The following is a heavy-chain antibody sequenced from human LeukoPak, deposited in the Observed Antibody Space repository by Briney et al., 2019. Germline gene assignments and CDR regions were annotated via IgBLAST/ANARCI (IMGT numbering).Heavy chain of an antibody. J-gene: IGHJ4*02. CDR2: VYPSGDT. Sequence: SETLSLTCTASGASINSYYWGWVRQPPTKELEWIGYVYPSGDTNDDPSVRGRVTMSLDTSKNQFSLRLTSVTAADTAVYYCARGNLGYCSSTSCYTDFDYWGQGTLVTVSS. CDR3: ARGNLGYCSSTSCYTDFDY. V-gene: IGHV4-59*01. D-gene: IGHD2-2*02. CDR1: GASINSYY.